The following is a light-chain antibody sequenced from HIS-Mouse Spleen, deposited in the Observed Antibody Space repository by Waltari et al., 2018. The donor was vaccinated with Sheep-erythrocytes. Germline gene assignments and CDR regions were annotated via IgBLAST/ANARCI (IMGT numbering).Light chain of an antibody. J-gene: IGKJ1*01. Sequence: EIVLTQSPGTLSLSPVARATLSCRASQSVSRSYLAWYQQKPGQAPRLLIYGASSRATGIPDRFSGSGSGTDFTLAISRLEPEDFAVYYCQQYGSSLRTFGQGTKVEIK. V-gene: IGKV3-20*01. CDR2: GAS. CDR1: QSVSRSY. CDR3: QQYGSSLRT.